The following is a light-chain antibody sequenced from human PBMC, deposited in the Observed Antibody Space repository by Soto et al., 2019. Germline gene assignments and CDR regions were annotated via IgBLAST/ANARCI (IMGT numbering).Light chain of an antibody. CDR1: SSDVGGYSY. J-gene: IGLJ1*01. V-gene: IGLV2-14*01. CDR2: EVI. Sequence: QSALTQPASVSGSPGQSITISCTGTSSDVGGYSYVSWYQQHPDKAPKLIPFEVINRPSGVSNRFSGSKSGNTASLTISGLRAEDGADYYCSSFTTTSTYVFGTGTKVTVL. CDR3: SSFTTTSTYV.